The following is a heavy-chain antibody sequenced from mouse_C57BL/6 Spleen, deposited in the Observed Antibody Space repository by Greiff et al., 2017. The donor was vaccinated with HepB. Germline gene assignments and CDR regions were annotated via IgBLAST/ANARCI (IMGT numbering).Heavy chain of an antibody. J-gene: IGHJ4*01. CDR1: GYTFTGYW. CDR3: ARRMDYYAMDY. CDR2: ILPGSGRT. V-gene: IGHV1-9*01. D-gene: IGHD2-3*01. Sequence: QVQLKQSGAELMKPGASVKLSCKATGYTFTGYWIEWVKQRPGHGLEWIGEILPGSGRTNYTEKFKGKATFTADTASNTAYMQLSSLTTEDSAIYYCARRMDYYAMDYWGQGTSVTVSS.